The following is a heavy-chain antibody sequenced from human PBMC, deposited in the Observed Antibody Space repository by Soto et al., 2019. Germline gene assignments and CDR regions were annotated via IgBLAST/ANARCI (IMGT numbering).Heavy chain of an antibody. CDR1: GFTFSDYY. J-gene: IGHJ4*02. CDR2: ISSSSSYT. CDR3: ARGGYSSRITGPYFDY. D-gene: IGHD6-13*01. V-gene: IGHV3-11*06. Sequence: QVQLVESGGGLVKPGGSLRLSCAASGFTFSDYYMSWIRQAPGKGLEWVSYISSSSSYTNYADSVKGRFTISRDNAKNSLYRQMNSLGAEDTAVYYCARGGYSSRITGPYFDYWGQGTLVTVSS.